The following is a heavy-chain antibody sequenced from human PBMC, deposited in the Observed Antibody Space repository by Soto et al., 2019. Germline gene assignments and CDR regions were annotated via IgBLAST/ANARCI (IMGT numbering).Heavy chain of an antibody. J-gene: IGHJ3*02. Sequence: ASVKVSCKASGGTFSSYAISWVRQAPGQGLEWMGGIIPIFGTANYAQKFQGRVTITADESTSTAYMELSSLRSEDTAVYYCARVYCGGDCYSAFDIWGQGTMVTVS. D-gene: IGHD2-21*02. CDR3: ARVYCGGDCYSAFDI. CDR1: GGTFSSYA. CDR2: IIPIFGTA. V-gene: IGHV1-69*13.